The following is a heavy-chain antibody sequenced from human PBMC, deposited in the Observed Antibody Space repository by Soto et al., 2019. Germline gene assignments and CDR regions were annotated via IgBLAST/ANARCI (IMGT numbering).Heavy chain of an antibody. Sequence: KPSETLSLTCTVSGGSISSYYWSWIRQPPGKGLEWIGYIYYSGSTNYNPSLKSRVTISVDTSKNQFSLKLSSVTAADTAVYYCASFGGNSNFDYWGQGTLVTVSS. V-gene: IGHV4-59*01. CDR2: IYYSGST. CDR3: ASFGGNSNFDY. J-gene: IGHJ4*02. CDR1: GGSISSYY. D-gene: IGHD2-21*02.